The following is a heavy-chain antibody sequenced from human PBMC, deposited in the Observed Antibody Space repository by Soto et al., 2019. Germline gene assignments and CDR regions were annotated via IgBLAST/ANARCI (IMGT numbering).Heavy chain of an antibody. CDR1: GGSISSGGSY. J-gene: IGHJ2*01. Sequence: QVQLQESGPGLVKPSQTLSHICTVSGGSISSGGSYWSWIRQSPGKGLEWIGYIYYSGTTYYNPSLKIRVSISLDTSKNQFSLKLSSVTAADTAIYSCASGHCFSSSCSYLDLWGRGTLVTVSP. CDR2: IYYSGTT. D-gene: IGHD2-2*01. V-gene: IGHV4-31*03. CDR3: ASGHCFSSSCSYLDL.